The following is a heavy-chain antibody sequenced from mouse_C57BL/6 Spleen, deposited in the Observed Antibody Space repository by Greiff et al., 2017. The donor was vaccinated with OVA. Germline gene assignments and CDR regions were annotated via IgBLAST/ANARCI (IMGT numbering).Heavy chain of an antibody. J-gene: IGHJ2*01. CDR3: VRWVYDGYYDY. Sequence: VQLQQSGAELVRPGTSVKVSCKASGYAFTNYLIEWVKQRPGQGLEWIGVINPGSGGTNYNEKFKGKATLTADKSSSTAYMQLSSLTSEDSAVYFCVRWVYDGYYDYWGQGTTLTVSS. CDR1: GYAFTNYL. D-gene: IGHD2-3*01. CDR2: INPGSGGT. V-gene: IGHV1-54*01.